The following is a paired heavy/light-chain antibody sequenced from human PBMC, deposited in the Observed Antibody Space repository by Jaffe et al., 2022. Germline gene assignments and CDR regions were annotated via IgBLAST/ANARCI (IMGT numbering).Light chain of an antibody. J-gene: IGLJ1*01. CDR2: EVS. CDR3: SAYAGSNNLGV. Sequence: QSALTQPPSASGSPGQSVTISCTGTSSDVGGYNYVSWYQQHPGKAPKLMIYEVSKRPSGVPDRFSGSKSGNTASLTVSGLQAEDEADYYCSAYAGSNNLGVFGTGTKVTVL. V-gene: IGLV2-8*01. CDR1: SSDVGGYNY.
Heavy chain of an antibody. D-gene: IGHD6-13*01. CDR1: GFSLSTSGVC. V-gene: IGHV2-5*02. CDR2: SYWDDDK. Sequence: QITLKESGPTLVKPTQTLTLTCTFSGFSLSTSGVCVGWIRQPPGKALEWLALSYWDDDKRYNPSLKSRLTITKDISKNQVVLTMTNMDPVDTATYFCAHSDEYSSSHYPRGVGYFQHWGQGTPVTVSS. CDR3: AHSDEYSSSHYPRGVGYFQH. J-gene: IGHJ1*01.